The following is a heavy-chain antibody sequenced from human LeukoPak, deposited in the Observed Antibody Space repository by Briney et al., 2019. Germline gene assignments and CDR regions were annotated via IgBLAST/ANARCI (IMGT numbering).Heavy chain of an antibody. CDR1: GYTFTSYY. CDR2: INPSGGST. J-gene: IGHJ4*02. D-gene: IGHD6-19*01. Sequence: ASVTVSCKASGYTFTSYYMHWVRQAPGQGLEWMGIINPSGGSTSYAQKFQGRVTMTRDTSTSTVYMELGSLRSEDTAVYYCARSVAVAGTYDDYWGQGTLVTVSS. V-gene: IGHV1-46*01. CDR3: ARSVAVAGTYDDY.